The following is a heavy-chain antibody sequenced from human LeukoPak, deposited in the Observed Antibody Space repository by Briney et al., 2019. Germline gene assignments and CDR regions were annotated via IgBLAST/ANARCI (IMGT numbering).Heavy chain of an antibody. J-gene: IGHJ4*02. CDR1: GFTFSSYA. CDR2: ISYDGSNK. D-gene: IGHD2-2*01. Sequence: GGSLRLSCAASGFTFSSYAMHWVRQAPGKGLEWVAVISYDGSNKYYADSVKGRFAISRDNSKNTLYLQMNSLRAEDTAVYYCARASRMRQLDDYWGQGTLVTVSS. V-gene: IGHV3-30*09. CDR3: ARASRMRQLDDY.